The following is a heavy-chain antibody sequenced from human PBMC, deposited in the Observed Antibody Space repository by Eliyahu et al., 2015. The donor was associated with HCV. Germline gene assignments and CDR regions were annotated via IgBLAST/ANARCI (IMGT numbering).Heavy chain of an antibody. V-gene: IGHV1-69*01. CDR3: AASYYHETSLTF. CDR1: GGAFSNYA. CDR2: IIPIFDTE. J-gene: IGHJ4*02. D-gene: IGHD3-22*01. Sequence: QVQLVQSGAEVKKPGSSVRVSCKASGGAFSNYAFTWVRQAPGQGLEWMGGIIPIFDTENYAQRFQGRVTVTADESTTTAYMELSSLRSDDTAVYYCAASYYHETSLTFWGQGTLVIVSS.